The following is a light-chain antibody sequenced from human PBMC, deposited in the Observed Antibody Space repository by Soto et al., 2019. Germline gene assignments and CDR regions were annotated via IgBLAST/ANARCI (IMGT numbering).Light chain of an antibody. CDR2: GNY. CDR3: QSYDSSLSACV. V-gene: IGLV1-40*01. CDR1: SSNIGATYD. J-gene: IGLJ1*01. Sequence: QSVLTQPPSVSGAPGQRVTISCTGSSSNIGATYDVHWYQHLPGTAPKLLIYGNYNRPSGVPDRFSGSKSGASASLAITGLQAEDEADYYCQSYDSSLSACVFGNGTKVTVL.